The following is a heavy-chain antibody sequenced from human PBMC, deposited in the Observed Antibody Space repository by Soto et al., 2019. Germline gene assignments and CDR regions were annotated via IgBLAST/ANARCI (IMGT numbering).Heavy chain of an antibody. V-gene: IGHV4-59*01. D-gene: IGHD6-13*01. Sequence: QVQLQESGPGLVKPSETLSLTCTVSGGSISSYNWSWIRQPPGKGLEWIGYIYYSGSTNYNPSLKSRVTISVDTSKNQFSLKLSSVTAADTAVYYCAREGVSSSWYNYYAMDVWGQGTTVTVSS. CDR3: AREGVSSSWYNYYAMDV. CDR2: IYYSGST. CDR1: GGSISSYN. J-gene: IGHJ6*02.